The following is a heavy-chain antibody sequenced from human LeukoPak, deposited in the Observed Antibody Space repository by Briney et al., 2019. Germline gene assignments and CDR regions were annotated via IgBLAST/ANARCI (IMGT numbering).Heavy chain of an antibody. V-gene: IGHV3-23*01. J-gene: IGHJ4*02. CDR2: ISASGVST. Sequence: GGSLRLSCAASGFTFSTYAMTWVRQAPSKGLEWVSGISASGVSTHYADSVKGRFTISRDNSKNTLYLQMNSLRAEDMAVYYCAKEYGPGSYYYDYWGQGTLVTVSS. D-gene: IGHD3-10*01. CDR1: GFTFSTYA. CDR3: AKEYGPGSYYYDY.